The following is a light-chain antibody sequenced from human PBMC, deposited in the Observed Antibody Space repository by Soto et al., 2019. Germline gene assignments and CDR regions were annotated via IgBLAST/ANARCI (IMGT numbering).Light chain of an antibody. J-gene: IGLJ1*01. CDR2: DVS. V-gene: IGLV2-14*03. CDR3: NSYTSSSTSYV. Sequence: ALTQPASVSGSPGQSITISCTGASSDVGGYIFVSWYQQHPGKAPNLLIYDVSDRPSGVSNRFSGSKSGNTASLTISGLQAEDEADYYCNSYTSSSTSYVFGSGTKVTVL. CDR1: SSDVGGYIF.